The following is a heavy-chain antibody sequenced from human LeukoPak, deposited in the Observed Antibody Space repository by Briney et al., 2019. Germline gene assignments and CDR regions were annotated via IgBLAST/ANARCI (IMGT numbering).Heavy chain of an antibody. CDR2: IYSGGST. V-gene: IGHV3-66*01. CDR1: GFTVSSNY. CDR3: ARVQHPYYYDSSGYYLDY. J-gene: IGHJ4*02. D-gene: IGHD3-22*01. Sequence: GGSLRPSCAASGFTVSSNYMSWVRQAPGKGLEWVSVIYSGGSTYYADSVKGRFTISRDNSKNTLYLQMNSLRAEDTAVYYCARVQHPYYYDSSGYYLDYWGQGTLVTVSS.